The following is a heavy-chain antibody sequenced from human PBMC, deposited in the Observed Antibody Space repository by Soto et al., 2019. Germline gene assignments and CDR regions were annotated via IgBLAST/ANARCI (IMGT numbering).Heavy chain of an antibody. V-gene: IGHV1-58*01. CDR1: GFTFTSSA. CDR3: AEGYYDSSGYYGFDY. CDR2: IVVGSGNT. D-gene: IGHD3-22*01. Sequence: SVKVSCKASGFTFTSSAVQWVRQARGQRLEWIGWIVVGSGNTNYAQKFQERVTITRDMSTSTAYMELSSLRSEDTAVYYCAEGYYDSSGYYGFDYWGQGTLVTVSS. J-gene: IGHJ4*02.